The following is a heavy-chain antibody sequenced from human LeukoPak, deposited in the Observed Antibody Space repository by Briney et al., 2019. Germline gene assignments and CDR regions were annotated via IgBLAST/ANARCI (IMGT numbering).Heavy chain of an antibody. Sequence: EASVTVSCKVSGYTLTELSMHWVRQAPGKGLEWMGGFDPEDGETIYAQKFQGRVTMTEDTSTDTAYMELSSLRSEDTAVYYCATTGGITMVRGVLPPFDPWGQGTLVTVSS. V-gene: IGHV1-24*01. D-gene: IGHD3-10*01. CDR1: GYTLTELS. CDR2: FDPEDGET. CDR3: ATTGGITMVRGVLPPFDP. J-gene: IGHJ5*02.